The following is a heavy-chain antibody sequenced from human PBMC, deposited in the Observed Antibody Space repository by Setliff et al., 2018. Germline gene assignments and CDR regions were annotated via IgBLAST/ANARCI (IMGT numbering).Heavy chain of an antibody. J-gene: IGHJ4*02. CDR1: GFTFGDYA. Sequence: PGGSLRLSCTASGFTFGDYAMSWVRQAPGKGLEWVGFIRSKAYGGTTEYAASVKGRFTISRDDSKSIAYLQMNSLKTEDTAVYYCTRSSTSYQDRYFDYWGQGTLVTVSS. CDR2: IRSKAYGGTT. V-gene: IGHV3-49*04. D-gene: IGHD2-2*01. CDR3: TRSSTSYQDRYFDY.